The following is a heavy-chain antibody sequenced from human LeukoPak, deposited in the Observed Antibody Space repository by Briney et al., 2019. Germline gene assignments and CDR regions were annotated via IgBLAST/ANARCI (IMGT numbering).Heavy chain of an antibody. V-gene: IGHV1-69*05. Sequence: GASVKVSCKASGGTFSSYAISWVRQAPGQGLEWMGRIIPIFGTANYAQKFQGRVTITTDESTSTAYMELSSLRSEDTAVYYCARNMYYDILTGPIDWGPGTLVTVSS. CDR3: ARNMYYDILTGPID. CDR2: IIPIFGTA. CDR1: GGTFSSYA. D-gene: IGHD3-9*01. J-gene: IGHJ4*02.